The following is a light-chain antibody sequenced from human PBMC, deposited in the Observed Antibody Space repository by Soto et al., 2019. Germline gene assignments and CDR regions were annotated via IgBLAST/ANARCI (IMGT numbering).Light chain of an antibody. Sequence: DIQMTQSPSSLSASVGDRVTITCRASQSISSYLNWYQQKPGKAPKLLIYAASSLQGGVPSRFSGSGSGTDFTLTISSLQPEDFATYYCQQSYSTPLTFGGWTKVDIK. CDR2: AAS. CDR3: QQSYSTPLT. J-gene: IGKJ4*01. CDR1: QSISSY. V-gene: IGKV1-39*01.